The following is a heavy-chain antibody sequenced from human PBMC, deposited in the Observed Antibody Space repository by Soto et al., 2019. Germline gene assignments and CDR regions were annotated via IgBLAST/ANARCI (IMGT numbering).Heavy chain of an antibody. CDR3: ATVHNTSRSFDY. Sequence: GSLRLSCAASGFTFNISAMTWVRQAPGKGLEWVSTTGASGRTTYYAHSVKGRFTVSRDNSKNTLDLQMSSLGAEDTAVYYCATVHNTSRSFDYWGQGTLVTVSS. D-gene: IGHD2-2*02. CDR1: GFTFNISA. CDR2: TGASGRTT. J-gene: IGHJ4*02. V-gene: IGHV3-23*01.